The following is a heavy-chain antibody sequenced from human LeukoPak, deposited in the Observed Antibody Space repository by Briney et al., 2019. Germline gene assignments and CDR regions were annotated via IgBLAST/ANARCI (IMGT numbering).Heavy chain of an antibody. CDR2: IYSGGST. CDR1: GFTFSSYS. V-gene: IGHV3-23*03. Sequence: GGSLRLSCAASGFTFSSYSMNWVRQAPGKGLEWVSVIYSGGSTYYADSVKGRFTISRDNSKNTLYLQMNSLRAEDTAVYYCAKDIVVVPAAIEYWGQGTLVTVSS. CDR3: AKDIVVVPAAIEY. D-gene: IGHD2-2*01. J-gene: IGHJ4*02.